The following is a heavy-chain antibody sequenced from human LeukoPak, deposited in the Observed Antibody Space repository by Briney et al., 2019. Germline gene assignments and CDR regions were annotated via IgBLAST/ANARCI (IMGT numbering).Heavy chain of an antibody. CDR2: IYYSGST. CDR3: TRAAYVAFGEPNFDY. V-gene: IGHV4-4*02. J-gene: IGHJ4*02. Sequence: GSLRLSCAASGFTFSNAWMSWVRQPPGKGLEWIGSIYYSGSTYYNPSLKSRVTISVDTSKNQFSLKLSSVTAADTAVYYCTRAAYVAFGEPNFDYWGQGTLVTVSS. CDR1: GFTFSNAW. D-gene: IGHD3-10*01.